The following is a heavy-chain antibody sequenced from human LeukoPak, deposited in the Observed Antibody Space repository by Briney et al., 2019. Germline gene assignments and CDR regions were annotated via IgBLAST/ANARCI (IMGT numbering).Heavy chain of an antibody. CDR3: ARVAQWLGYDY. CDR1: GYTLTELS. D-gene: IGHD6-19*01. J-gene: IGHJ4*02. V-gene: IGHV1-24*01. CDR2: FDPEDGET. Sequence: GASVKVSCKVSGYTLTELSMHWVRQAPGKGLEWMGGFDPEDGETIYAQKFQGRVTMATDTSTSTAYMELRSLRSDDTAVYYCARVAQWLGYDYWGQGTLVTVSS.